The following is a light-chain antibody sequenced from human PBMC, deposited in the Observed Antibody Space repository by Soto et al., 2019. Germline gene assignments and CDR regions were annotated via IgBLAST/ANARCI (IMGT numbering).Light chain of an antibody. J-gene: IGKJ5*01. CDR1: QSINNY. CDR2: AAS. CDR3: QQSSTTPIT. Sequence: DIQMTQSPSSLSASVGDRVTITCRASQSINNYLNWYQQKPGKAPNLLIYAASTLQSGVPPRFSGSGSGTIFSLTISSVAPDDLATYYCQQSSTTPITFGQGTRLE. V-gene: IGKV1-39*01.